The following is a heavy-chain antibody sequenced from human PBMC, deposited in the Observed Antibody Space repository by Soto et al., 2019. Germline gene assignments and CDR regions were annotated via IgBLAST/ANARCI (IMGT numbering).Heavy chain of an antibody. J-gene: IGHJ4*02. CDR3: ARAVGPFDH. V-gene: IGHV3-33*01. Sequence: QVQLVESGGGVVQPGRSLRLSCAASGFTFSVYGMHWVRRAPGKGLEWVAVIWNDGSNKYYGDSVKGRFTIARDNSKSTLFLHMNSLRADDTAVYYCARAVGPFDHWGQGTLVTVSS. D-gene: IGHD3-16*01. CDR1: GFTFSVYG. CDR2: IWNDGSNK.